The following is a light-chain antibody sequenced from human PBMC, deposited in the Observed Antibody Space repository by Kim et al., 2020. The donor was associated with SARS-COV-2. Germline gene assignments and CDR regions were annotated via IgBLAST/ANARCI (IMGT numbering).Light chain of an antibody. Sequence: ASVGDRVTITGRASQGISSYLAWYQEEAGKAPKLLIYAASTLQSGVPSRFSGSGSGTDFTLTISSLQPEDFATYFCQQLSTYPLTFGGGTKVDIK. V-gene: IGKV1-9*01. CDR3: QQLSTYPLT. CDR2: AAS. J-gene: IGKJ4*01. CDR1: QGISSY.